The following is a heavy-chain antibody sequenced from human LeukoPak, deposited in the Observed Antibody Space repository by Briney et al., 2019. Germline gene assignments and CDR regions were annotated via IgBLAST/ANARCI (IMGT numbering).Heavy chain of an antibody. CDR1: GFTFSSYS. Sequence: PGGSLRLSCAASGFTFSSYSMNWVRQAPGKGLEWGSYISGSSSTIYYADSVKGRFTISRDNGKNTLYLQMNSLRAEDTAVYYCARGSNYDSSGQVPFDYWGQGTLVTVSS. V-gene: IGHV3-48*01. J-gene: IGHJ4*02. CDR2: ISGSSSTI. D-gene: IGHD3-22*01. CDR3: ARGSNYDSSGQVPFDY.